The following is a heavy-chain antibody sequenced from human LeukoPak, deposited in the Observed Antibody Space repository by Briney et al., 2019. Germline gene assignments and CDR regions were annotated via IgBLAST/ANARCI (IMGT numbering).Heavy chain of an antibody. J-gene: IGHJ6*02. CDR1: GYTFTSYA. CDR2: INAGNGNT. D-gene: IGHD3-22*01. Sequence: ASVKVSCKASGYTFTSYAMHWVRQAPGQRLEWMGWINAGNGNTKYSQKFQGRVTITRDTSTSTVYMELSSLRSEDTAVYYCAREYYYDSSGSQALYYYYYGMDVWGQGTAVTVSS. V-gene: IGHV1-3*01. CDR3: AREYYYDSSGSQALYYYYYGMDV.